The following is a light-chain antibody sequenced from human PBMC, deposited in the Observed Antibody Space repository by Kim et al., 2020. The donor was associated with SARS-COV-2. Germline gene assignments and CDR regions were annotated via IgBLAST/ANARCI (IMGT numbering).Light chain of an antibody. CDR1: SSDVGSYSL. CDR3: CSYAGSSTLV. Sequence: GQSLTISCTGTSSDVGSYSLVSWYQQHPVKAPKLRIYEVSKRPSGVSSRFSGSKSGNTASLTISGLQAEDEADYYCCSYAGSSTLVFGGGTQLTVL. CDR2: EVS. V-gene: IGLV2-23*02. J-gene: IGLJ2*01.